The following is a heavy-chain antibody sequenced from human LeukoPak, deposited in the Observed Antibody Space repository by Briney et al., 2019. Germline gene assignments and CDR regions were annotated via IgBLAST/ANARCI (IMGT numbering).Heavy chain of an antibody. D-gene: IGHD4-17*01. V-gene: IGHV3-23*01. Sequence: PGGSLRLSCAASGFTFSNHAMTWVRQAPGEGLEWVSAISGSGTNTYYADSVKGRFTISRDNSKNTLYLQMNSLRAEDTAVYYCAIGLYGGPFDYWGQGTLVTVSS. CDR1: GFTFSNHA. CDR2: ISGSGTNT. J-gene: IGHJ4*02. CDR3: AIGLYGGPFDY.